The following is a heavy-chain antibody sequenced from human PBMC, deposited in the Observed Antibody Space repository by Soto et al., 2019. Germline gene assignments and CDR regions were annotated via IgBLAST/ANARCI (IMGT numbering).Heavy chain of an antibody. CDR2: IIPIFGTA. CDR1: GGTFSSYA. D-gene: IGHD3-3*01. Sequence: SVKVSCKASGGTFSSYAISWVRQAPGQGLEWMGGIIPIFGTANYAQKFQGRVTITADESTSTAYMELSSLRSEDTAVYYCARGMDTIFGVVIDLYYYYGMDVWGQGTMVTVSS. V-gene: IGHV1-69*13. J-gene: IGHJ6*02. CDR3: ARGMDTIFGVVIDLYYYYGMDV.